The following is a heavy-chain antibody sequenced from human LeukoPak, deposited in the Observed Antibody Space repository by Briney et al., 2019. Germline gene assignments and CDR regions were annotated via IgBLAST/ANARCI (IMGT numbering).Heavy chain of an antibody. D-gene: IGHD2-15*01. V-gene: IGHV4-34*01. J-gene: IGHJ5*02. CDR3: ARGARRVVVVAATRSGGWFDP. Sequence: SSETLSLTCAVYGGSFSGYYWSWIRQPPGKGLEWIGEINHSGSTNYNPSPKSRVTISVDTSKNQFSLKLSSVTAADTAVYYCARGARRVVVVAATRSGGWFDPWGQGTLVTVSS. CDR2: INHSGST. CDR1: GGSFSGYY.